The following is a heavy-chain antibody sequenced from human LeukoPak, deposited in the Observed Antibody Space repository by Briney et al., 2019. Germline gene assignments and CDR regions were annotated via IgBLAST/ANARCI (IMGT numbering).Heavy chain of an antibody. V-gene: IGHV3-66*03. CDR1: GFTVSSNS. Sequence: GGSLRLSCTVSGFTVSSNSMSWVRQAPGKGLEWASFIYSDNTHYSDSVKGRFTISRDNSKNTLYLQMNSLRAEDTAVYYCASDYYDVHWGQGTLVTVSS. CDR3: ASDYYDVH. D-gene: IGHD3-22*01. J-gene: IGHJ4*02. CDR2: IYSDNT.